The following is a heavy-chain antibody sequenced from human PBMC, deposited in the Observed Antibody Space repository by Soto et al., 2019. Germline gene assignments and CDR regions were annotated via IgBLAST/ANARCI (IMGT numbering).Heavy chain of an antibody. CDR2: INPSGGST. J-gene: IGHJ5*02. V-gene: IGHV1-46*01. D-gene: IGHD3-3*01. Sequence: ASVKVSCKASGYTFTSYYMHWVRQAPGQGLEWMGIINPSGGSTSYAQKFQGRVTMTRDTSTSTVYMELSSLRSEDTAVYYCARGITIFGVLYNWFDPWGQGTLVTVSS. CDR1: GYTFTSYY. CDR3: ARGITIFGVLYNWFDP.